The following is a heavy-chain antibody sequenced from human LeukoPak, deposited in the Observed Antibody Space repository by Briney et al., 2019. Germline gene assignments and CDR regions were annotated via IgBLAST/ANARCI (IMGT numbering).Heavy chain of an antibody. CDR1: GGSFSGYC. D-gene: IGHD5-24*01. Sequence: SETLSLTCAVYGGSFSGYCWSWIRQPPGKGLEWIGEINHSGSTNYNPSLKSRVTISVDTSKNQFSLKLSSVTAADTAVYYCARGSRRRYYFDYWGQGTLVTVSS. CDR3: ARGSRRRYYFDY. J-gene: IGHJ4*02. V-gene: IGHV4-34*01. CDR2: INHSGST.